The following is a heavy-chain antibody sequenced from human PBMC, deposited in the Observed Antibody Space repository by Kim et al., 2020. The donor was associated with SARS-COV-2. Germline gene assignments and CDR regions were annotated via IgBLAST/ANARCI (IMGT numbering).Heavy chain of an antibody. Sequence: GGSLRLSCAASGFTFSSYGMHWVRQAPGKGLEWVAVIWYDGSNKYYADSVKGRFTISRDNSKNTLYLQMNSLRAEDTAVYYCARDGGRSYSGYGFFDYWGQGTLVTVSS. J-gene: IGHJ4*02. V-gene: IGHV3-33*01. CDR3: ARDGGRSYSGYGFFDY. CDR2: IWYDGSNK. D-gene: IGHD5-12*01. CDR1: GFTFSSYG.